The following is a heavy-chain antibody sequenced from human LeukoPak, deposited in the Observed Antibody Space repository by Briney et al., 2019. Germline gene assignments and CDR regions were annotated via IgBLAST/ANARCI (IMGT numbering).Heavy chain of an antibody. V-gene: IGHV4-39*07. CDR2: INQSGST. CDR3: ARALGAFDI. CDR1: GGSITINNYY. J-gene: IGHJ3*02. Sequence: PSETLSLTCTVSGGSITINNYYWGWIRQSPGKGLEWIGEINQSGSTNYNPSLKSRVTISVDTSKNQFSLKLSSVTAADTAVYYCARALGAFDIWGQGTMVTVSS.